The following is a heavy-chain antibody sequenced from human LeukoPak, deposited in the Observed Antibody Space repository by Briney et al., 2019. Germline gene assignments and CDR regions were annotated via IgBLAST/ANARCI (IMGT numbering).Heavy chain of an antibody. Sequence: GGSLRLSCSASGFTFSRYWMHWVRQAPGKGLGWVLRINTDGSSTSYADSVKGRFTISRDNAKNTLYLQMNSLRAEDTAVYYCARDRGYGMDVWGQGTTVTVSS. J-gene: IGHJ6*02. CDR2: INTDGSST. CDR1: GFTFSRYW. D-gene: IGHD3-10*01. CDR3: ARDRGYGMDV. V-gene: IGHV3-74*01.